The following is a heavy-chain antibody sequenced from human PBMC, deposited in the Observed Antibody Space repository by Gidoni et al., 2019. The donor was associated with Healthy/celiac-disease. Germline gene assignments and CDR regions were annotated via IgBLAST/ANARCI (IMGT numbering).Heavy chain of an antibody. CDR2: ISAYNGNT. Sequence: QVQLVQSGAEVKKPGASVKVSCKASGSTFTSNGISWVRPAPGQGLEWMGWISAYNGNTNYSQKLQGRVTMTTDTSTSTAYMELRSLRSDDTDVYYCARDDWSQPDAFDIWGQGTMVTVSS. D-gene: IGHD3-9*01. CDR3: ARDDWSQPDAFDI. J-gene: IGHJ3*02. V-gene: IGHV1-18*01. CDR1: GSTFTSNG.